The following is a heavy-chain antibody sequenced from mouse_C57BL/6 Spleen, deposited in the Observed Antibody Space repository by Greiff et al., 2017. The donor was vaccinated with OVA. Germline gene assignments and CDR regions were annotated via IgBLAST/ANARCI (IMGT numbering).Heavy chain of an antibody. J-gene: IGHJ2*01. CDR2: INPNNGGT. D-gene: IGHD1-1*01. CDR3: ARSVCYYGSPDYFDY. V-gene: IGHV1-18*01. CDR1: GYTFTDYN. Sequence: VQLQQSGPELVKPGASVKIPCKASGYTFTDYNMDWVKQSHGKSLEWIGDINPNNGGTIYNQKFKGKATLTVDKSSSTAYMELRSLTSEDTAVYYCARSVCYYGSPDYFDYGGQGTTLTVSS.